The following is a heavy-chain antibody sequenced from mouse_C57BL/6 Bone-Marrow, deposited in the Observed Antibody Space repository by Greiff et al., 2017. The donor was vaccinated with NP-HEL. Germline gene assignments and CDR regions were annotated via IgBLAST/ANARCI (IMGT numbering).Heavy chain of an antibody. Sequence: VQLQQSGAELVRPGASVKLSCTASGFNIKDDYTHWVKQRPEQGLEWIGWIDPENGDTEYASKFQGKATITADTSSNTAYLQLSSLTSEDTAVYYCTTKGSTMITTKGFYAMDYWGQGTSVTVSS. V-gene: IGHV14-4*01. D-gene: IGHD2-4*01. CDR1: GFNIKDDY. CDR3: TTKGSTMITTKGFYAMDY. CDR2: IDPENGDT. J-gene: IGHJ4*01.